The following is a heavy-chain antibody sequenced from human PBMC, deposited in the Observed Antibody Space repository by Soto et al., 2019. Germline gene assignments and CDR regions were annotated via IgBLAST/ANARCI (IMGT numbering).Heavy chain of an antibody. J-gene: IGHJ4*02. CDR1: GYTFTRYG. V-gene: IGHV1-18*01. D-gene: IGHD6-13*01. CDR2: ISAYNGNT. Sequence: GASVKVSCKASGYTFTRYGISWVRQAPGQGLEWMGWISAYNGNTNYAQKLQGRVTMTTDTSTSTAYMELRSLRSDDTAVYDCARDWAAAGPFDEWGQGTLVTVSS. CDR3: ARDWAAAGPFDE.